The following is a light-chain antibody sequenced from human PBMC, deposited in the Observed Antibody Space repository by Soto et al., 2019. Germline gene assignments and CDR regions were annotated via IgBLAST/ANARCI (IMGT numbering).Light chain of an antibody. V-gene: IGLV1-40*01. CDR3: QSYDSSLSGWV. CDR1: SSNIGAGYA. J-gene: IGLJ3*02. CDR2: GND. Sequence: QSVLTQPPSVSGAPGQRVTISCTGSSSNIGAGYAVHWYQQLPGTAPKLLIYGNDNRPSGVPDRFSGSKSGTSASLAVTGLRAEDEADYYCQSYDSSLSGWVFGGGTKLTVL.